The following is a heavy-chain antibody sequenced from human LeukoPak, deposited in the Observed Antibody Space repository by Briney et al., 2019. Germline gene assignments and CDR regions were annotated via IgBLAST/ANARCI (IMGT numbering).Heavy chain of an antibody. J-gene: IGHJ3*02. V-gene: IGHV4-34*01. D-gene: IGHD2-2*01. CDR2: INHSGGT. CDR3: ALELVVPAALERLNAFDI. Sequence: SETLSLTCAVSGGSFSGFRWHWIRQPPGKGPEWIGEINHSGGTTHNPSLKSRVTISVDTSKIRFSLNLTSVTAADTAVYYCALELVVPAALERLNAFDIWGHGTMVTVSS. CDR1: GGSFSGFR.